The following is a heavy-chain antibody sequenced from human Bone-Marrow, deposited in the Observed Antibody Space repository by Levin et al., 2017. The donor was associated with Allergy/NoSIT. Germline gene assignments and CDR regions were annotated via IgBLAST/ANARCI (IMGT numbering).Heavy chain of an antibody. D-gene: IGHD5-12*01. J-gene: IGHJ3*02. CDR3: AKVATTPVWAFDI. CDR2: IYSSGMT. CDR1: GLTVSRNY. V-gene: IGHV3-66*02. Sequence: GGSLRLSCAAPGLTVSRNYMTWVRQAPGKGLEWVSVIYSSGMTYYADSVKGRFTISRDNSKNTLYLQMNSLRVEDTAVYYCAKVATTPVWAFDIWGQGTMVTVSS.